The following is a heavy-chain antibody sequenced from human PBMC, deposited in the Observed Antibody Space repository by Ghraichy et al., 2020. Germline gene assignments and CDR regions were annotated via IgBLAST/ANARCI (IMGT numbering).Heavy chain of an antibody. V-gene: IGHV3-23*01. CDR3: ATRWRMGYYYDNSGSYHFDY. CDR1: GFTFSTYA. J-gene: IGHJ4*02. Sequence: AGSLRLACAASGFTFSTYAMSWVRQAPGKGLEWVSGISGSGESAYYADSVKGRFAISRDNSKNTLYLQMNSLRAEDTAVYFCATRWRMGYYYDNSGSYHFDYWGQGTLVTVSS. D-gene: IGHD3-22*01. CDR2: ISGSGESA.